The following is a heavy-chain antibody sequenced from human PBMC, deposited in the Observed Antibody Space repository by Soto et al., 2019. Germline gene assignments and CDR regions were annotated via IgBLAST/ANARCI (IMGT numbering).Heavy chain of an antibody. CDR2: ISSSGNYT. J-gene: IGHJ3*02. CDR1: GFTFSSYA. CDR3: AFAGSGSYSNVPDAFDI. V-gene: IGHV3-21*01. Sequence: GGSLRLSCAASGFTFSSYAMTWVRQAPGKGLEWVSSISSSGNYTYYADSVKGRFTISRDNAKNSLYLQMNSLRAEDTAVYYCAFAGSGSYSNVPDAFDIWGQGTMVTVSS. D-gene: IGHD3-10*01.